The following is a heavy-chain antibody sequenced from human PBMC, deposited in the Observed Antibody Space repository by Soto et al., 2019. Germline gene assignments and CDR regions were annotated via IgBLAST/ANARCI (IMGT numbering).Heavy chain of an antibody. D-gene: IGHD6-6*01. CDR2: IYWNGDR. CDR1: GFSLSTDGVG. Sequence: QITLKESGPTLVKPRETLTLTCTFSGFSLSTDGVGVGWIRQPPGKAPQWLALIYWNGDRSYNPSLNSRLTITKDTTKNQVVLTMTDMDPLDTATYYCAHRRVAARPDAFDVWGQGAMVSVSS. CDR3: AHRRVAARPDAFDV. V-gene: IGHV2-5*01. J-gene: IGHJ3*01.